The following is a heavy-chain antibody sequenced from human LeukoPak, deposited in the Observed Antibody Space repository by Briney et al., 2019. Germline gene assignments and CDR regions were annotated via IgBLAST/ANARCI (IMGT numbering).Heavy chain of an antibody. J-gene: IGHJ4*02. CDR2: ISGSGSSA. V-gene: IGHV3-23*01. Sequence: GGSLRLSCAASGFTFSSYAMTWVRQAPGEGLQWVSDISGSGSSAYYADSVRGRFTISRDNSKNTLYLQMNSLRAEDTAVYYCAKAGVLGPSGFDYWGQGTLVTVSS. CDR3: AKAGVLGPSGFDY. CDR1: GFTFSSYA. D-gene: IGHD3-3*02.